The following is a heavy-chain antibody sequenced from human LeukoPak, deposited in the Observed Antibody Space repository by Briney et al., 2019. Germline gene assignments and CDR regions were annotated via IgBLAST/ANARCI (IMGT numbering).Heavy chain of an antibody. CDR3: AKNRGNTTVTTVDY. J-gene: IGHJ4*02. D-gene: IGHD4-17*01. Sequence: GGSLRLSCVASGFSFVDHAMNWVRQAPGGRLQWVSSIVGTGGRGSIYYADSVKGRFTISRDNSKNTLYLQMNNVRAEDTAVYHCAKNRGNTTVTTVDYWGQGTLVTFSS. V-gene: IGHV3-23*01. CDR2: IVGTGGRGSI. CDR1: GFSFVDHA.